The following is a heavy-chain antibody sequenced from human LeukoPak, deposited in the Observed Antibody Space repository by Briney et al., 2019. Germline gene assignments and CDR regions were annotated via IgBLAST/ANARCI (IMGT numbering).Heavy chain of an antibody. D-gene: IGHD1-1*01. J-gene: IGHJ4*02. CDR2: ISWNSGSI. V-gene: IGHV3-9*01. CDR3: AKDISFGGTTGTTDPYYFDY. Sequence: GGSLRLSCAASGFTFDDYAMHWVRQAPGKGLEWVSGISWNSGSIGYADSVKGRFTISRDNAKNSLYLQMNSLRAEDTALYYCAKDISFGGTTGTTDPYYFDYWGQGTLVTVSS. CDR1: GFTFDDYA.